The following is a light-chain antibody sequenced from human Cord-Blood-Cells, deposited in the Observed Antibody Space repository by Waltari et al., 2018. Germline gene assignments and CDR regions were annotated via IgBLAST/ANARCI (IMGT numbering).Light chain of an antibody. V-gene: IGLV3-16*01. J-gene: IGLJ3*02. CDR3: LSADSSATWV. Sequence: SYELTQPPSVSVSLGQMARITCSGEALPKKYAYWYQQKPGQFPVLVIYKDSERPSGIPERFSDSSSGTIVTLTISGVQAEDEADYYCLSADSSATWVFGGGTKLTVL. CDR2: KDS. CDR1: ALPKKY.